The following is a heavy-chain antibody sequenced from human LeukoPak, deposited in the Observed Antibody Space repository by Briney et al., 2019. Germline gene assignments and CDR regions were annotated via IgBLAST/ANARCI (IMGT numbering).Heavy chain of an antibody. Sequence: ASVTVSCLASGYTFPDYYMPWVRPAPGQGLAWMGWINPNSCGTHYAQKFQGRVTMTRDTSISTAYMELSRLRSDDTAVYYCARVKDRISMVRGVLSPQNYYYYYMDVWGKETTVTVSS. CDR3: ARVKDRISMVRGVLSPQNYYYYYMDV. CDR1: GYTFPDYY. CDR2: INPNSCGT. V-gene: IGHV1-2*02. J-gene: IGHJ6*03. D-gene: IGHD3-10*01.